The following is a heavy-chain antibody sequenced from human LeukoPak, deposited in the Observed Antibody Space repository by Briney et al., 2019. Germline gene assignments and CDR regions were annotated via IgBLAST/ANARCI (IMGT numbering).Heavy chain of an antibody. CDR2: ISSSSSYI. CDR3: ARDSGNWNYIFDY. CDR1: GFTFSSYS. J-gene: IGHJ4*02. D-gene: IGHD1-7*01. V-gene: IGHV3-21*04. Sequence: GGSLRLSCAASGFTFSSYSMNWVRQAPGKGLEWVSSISSSSSYIYYADSVKGRFTISRDNSKNTLYLQMNSLRAEDTAVYYCARDSGNWNYIFDYWGQGTLVTVSS.